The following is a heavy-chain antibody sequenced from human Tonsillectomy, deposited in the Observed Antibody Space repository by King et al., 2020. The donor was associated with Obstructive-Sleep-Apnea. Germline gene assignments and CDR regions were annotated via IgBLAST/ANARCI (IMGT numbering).Heavy chain of an antibody. CDR1: GYIFTSYY. V-gene: IGHV1-46*01. CDR3: ARAAAWEYDTWTDNWFDP. CDR2: INPSGGST. J-gene: IGHJ5*02. Sequence: VQLVESGAEVKKPGASVKVSCKASGYIFTSYYLHWVRQAPGQGLEWMGVINPSGGSTSYAQKFQGRVTMTRDTSTRTVYMELSSLRSEDTAVYYCARAAAWEYDTWTDNWFDPGGQGTLATVSS. D-gene: IGHD1-26*01.